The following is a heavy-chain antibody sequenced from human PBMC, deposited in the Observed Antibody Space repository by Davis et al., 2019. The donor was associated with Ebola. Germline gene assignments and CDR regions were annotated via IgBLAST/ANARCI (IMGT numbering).Heavy chain of an antibody. CDR3: ARDRYSSGWLPD. V-gene: IGHV3-21*04. J-gene: IGHJ1*01. CDR1: AFTFSTYS. D-gene: IGHD6-19*01. CDR2: ISSDSDYI. Sequence: GGSLRLSCAASAFTFSTYSMSWVRQAPGKGLEWVSSISSDSDYIYYADSVKGRFTISRDNAKNSLYLQMNSLRAEDTAVYYCARDRYSSGWLPDWGQGTLVTVSS.